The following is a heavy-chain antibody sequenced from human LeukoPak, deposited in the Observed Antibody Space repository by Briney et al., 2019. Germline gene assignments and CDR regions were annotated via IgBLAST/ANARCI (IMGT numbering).Heavy chain of an antibody. CDR1: GGSISSYY. D-gene: IGHD3-9*01. Sequence: SETLSLTCTVSGGSISSYYWSWIRQPPGKGLEWIGYIYYSGSTNYNPSLKSRVTISVDTSKNQFSLKLSSVTAADTAVYYCAISHYDILTGSFQNWFDPWGQGTLVTVSS. V-gene: IGHV4-59*08. CDR3: AISHYDILTGSFQNWFDP. J-gene: IGHJ5*02. CDR2: IYYSGST.